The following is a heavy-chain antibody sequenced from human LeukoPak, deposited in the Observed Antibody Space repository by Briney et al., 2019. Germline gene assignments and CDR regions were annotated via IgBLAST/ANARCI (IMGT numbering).Heavy chain of an antibody. CDR2: IYTSGST. J-gene: IGHJ3*02. V-gene: IGHV4-61*02. CDR1: GGSISSGSYY. Sequence: TLSLTCTVSGGSISSGSYYWSWIRRPAGKGLEWIGRIYTSGSTNYNPSLKSRVTISVDTSKNQFSLKLSSVTAADTAVYYCARRTYYYGSGSYYNKGGAAFDIWGQGTMVTVSS. D-gene: IGHD3-10*01. CDR3: ARRTYYYGSGSYYNKGGAAFDI.